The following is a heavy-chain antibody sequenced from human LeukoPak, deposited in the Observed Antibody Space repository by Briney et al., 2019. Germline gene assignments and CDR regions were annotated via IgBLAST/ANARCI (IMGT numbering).Heavy chain of an antibody. CDR1: GFTFSSHD. Sequence: GGSLRLSCAASGFTFSSHDMHWVRHATGKGLEWVSAIGTAGDTYYPGSVKGRFTISRENAKNSLYLQMNSLRAGDTAVYYCARELTTVNGNYYYGMDVWGQGTTVTVSS. CDR2: IGTAGDT. V-gene: IGHV3-13*01. J-gene: IGHJ6*02. D-gene: IGHD4-4*01. CDR3: ARELTTVNGNYYYGMDV.